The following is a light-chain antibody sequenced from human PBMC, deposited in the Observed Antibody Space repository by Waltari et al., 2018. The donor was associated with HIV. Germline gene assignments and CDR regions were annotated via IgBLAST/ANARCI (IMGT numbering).Light chain of an antibody. J-gene: IGLJ3*02. Sequence: SYELTQPPSVSVSPGQTARIPCSGDALPKQYAYWYQQRPGQAHVLVIYKDTERPSGIPERFSGSSSGTTATLTIIGVQAQDEADYHCQSADSNASLWVFGGGTKLTVL. V-gene: IGLV3-25*03. CDR1: ALPKQY. CDR3: QSADSNASLWV. CDR2: KDT.